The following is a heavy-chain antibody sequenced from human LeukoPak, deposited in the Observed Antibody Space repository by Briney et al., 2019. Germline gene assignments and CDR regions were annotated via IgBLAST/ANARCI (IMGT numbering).Heavy chain of an antibody. Sequence: GRFTISRDNAKNSLYLQMNSLRVEDTAVYYCARGLGSSGWYYFDYWGQGTLVTVSS. D-gene: IGHD6-19*01. V-gene: IGHV3-11*06. CDR3: ARGLGSSGWYYFDY. J-gene: IGHJ4*02.